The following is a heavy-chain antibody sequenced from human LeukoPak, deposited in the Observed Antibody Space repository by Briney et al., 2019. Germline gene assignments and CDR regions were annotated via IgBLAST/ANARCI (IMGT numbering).Heavy chain of an antibody. CDR2: IYGGGSA. J-gene: IGHJ4*02. D-gene: IGHD2-21*02. CDR3: ARTRDFRFEY. Sequence: GGSLRLSCAPSGLTVSSNHMSWVRQAPGKGLEWVSIIYGGGSAYYADSVKGRFTISRDNAKNTLYLQMNSLRAEDTAVYYCARTRDFRFEYWGPGTLATVSP. V-gene: IGHV3-53*01. CDR1: GLTVSSNH.